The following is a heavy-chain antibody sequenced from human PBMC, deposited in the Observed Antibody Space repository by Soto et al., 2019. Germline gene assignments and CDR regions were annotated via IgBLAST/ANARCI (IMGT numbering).Heavy chain of an antibody. CDR2: IIPIFGTA. CDR3: ASIRPRDGYNYYYYYGMDV. CDR1: GGTFSSYA. V-gene: IGHV1-69*13. J-gene: IGHJ6*02. Sequence: GASVKVSCKASGGTFSSYAISWVRQAPGQGLEWMGGIIPIFGTANYAQKFQGRVTITADESTSTAYMELSSLRSEDTAVYYCASIRPRDGYNYYYYYGMDVWGQGTTVTVSS. D-gene: IGHD5-12*01.